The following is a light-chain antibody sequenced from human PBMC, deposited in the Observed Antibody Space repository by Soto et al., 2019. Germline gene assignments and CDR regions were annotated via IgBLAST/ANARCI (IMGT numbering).Light chain of an antibody. CDR1: QDIRHF. Sequence: IQMTQSPSALSASVGDRVTITCRASQDIRHFLAWYQHKPGRVPKLLIYAASTLQSGVPSRFSGSGSGTDFILTISSQQPEDAAIYSCQKYNTATRTVGGGTMVEI. V-gene: IGKV1-27*01. CDR3: QKYNTATRT. CDR2: AAS. J-gene: IGKJ4*01.